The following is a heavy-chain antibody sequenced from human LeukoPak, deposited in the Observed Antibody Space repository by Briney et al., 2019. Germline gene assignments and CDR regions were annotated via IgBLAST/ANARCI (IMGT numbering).Heavy chain of an antibody. Sequence: GGSLRLSCAASGFTASSNFMSWVRQAPGKGLEWVSVIYTGTTTYYADSVKGRFTISRDDSKNTVYLQMNSLRAEDSAVYYCTGDPPETAGYGMDVWGPGTTVTVSS. V-gene: IGHV3-66*01. CDR3: TGDPPETAGYGMDV. D-gene: IGHD5-24*01. J-gene: IGHJ6*02. CDR2: IYTGTTT. CDR1: GFTASSNF.